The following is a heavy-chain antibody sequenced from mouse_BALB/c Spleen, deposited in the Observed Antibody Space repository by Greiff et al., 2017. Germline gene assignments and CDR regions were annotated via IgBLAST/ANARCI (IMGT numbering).Heavy chain of an antibody. CDR3: TRNPWFAY. CDR1: GYTFTSYY. V-gene: IGHV1S81*02. Sequence: QVHVKQSGAELVKPGASVKLSCKASGYTFTSYYMYWVKQRPGQGLEWIGEINPSNGGTNFNEKFKSKATLTVDKSSSTAYMQLSSLTSEDSAVYYCTRNPWFAYWGQGTLVTVSA. CDR2: INPSNGGT. J-gene: IGHJ3*01.